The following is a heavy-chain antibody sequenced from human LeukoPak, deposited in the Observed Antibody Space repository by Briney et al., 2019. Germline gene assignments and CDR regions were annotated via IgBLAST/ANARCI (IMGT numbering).Heavy chain of an antibody. CDR1: GYTFTGYY. V-gene: IGHV1-69*13. Sequence: GASVKVSCKASGYTFTGYYMHWVRQAPGQGLEWMGGIIPIFGTANYAQKFQGRVTITADESTSTAYMELSSLRSEDTAVYYCARRRLNYYCMDVWGKGTTVTVSS. D-gene: IGHD3-16*01. CDR2: IIPIFGTA. CDR3: ARRRLNYYCMDV. J-gene: IGHJ6*03.